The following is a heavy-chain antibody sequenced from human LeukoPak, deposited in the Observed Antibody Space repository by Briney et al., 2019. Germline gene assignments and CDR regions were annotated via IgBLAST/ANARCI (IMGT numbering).Heavy chain of an antibody. CDR2: ITTRSGST. D-gene: IGHD6-19*01. CDR1: GFTFSSYA. Sequence: GGSLRLSCAASGFTFSSYAMSWVRQAPGKGLEWVSTITTRSGSTYYADSVKGRFTISRDNSKNTLYLQMNSLRAEDTAVYYCAREVKAVPGDESFDYWGQGTLVTVSS. CDR3: AREVKAVPGDESFDY. V-gene: IGHV3-23*01. J-gene: IGHJ4*02.